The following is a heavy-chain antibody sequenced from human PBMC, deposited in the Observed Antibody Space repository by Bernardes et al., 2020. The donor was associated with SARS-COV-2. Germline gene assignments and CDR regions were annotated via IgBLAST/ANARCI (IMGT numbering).Heavy chain of an antibody. D-gene: IGHD1-1*01. CDR1: AGSISSSFYY. CDR3: ARHPRMATRRPRRNQVYYFDY. Sequence: SEPLYVTCIVSAGSISSSFYYWGWIRQSPGKGLEWIGSMYYSGSTYYNPSLKSRVTISVDTSENQFSLRLTSVTAADAAVYYCARHPRMATRRPRRNQVYYFDYWGQGIPVTVSS. V-gene: IGHV4-39*01. J-gene: IGHJ4*02. CDR2: MYYSGST.